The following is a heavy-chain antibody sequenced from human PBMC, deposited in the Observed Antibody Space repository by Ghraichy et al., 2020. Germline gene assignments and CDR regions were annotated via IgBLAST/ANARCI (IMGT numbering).Heavy chain of an antibody. J-gene: IGHJ4*02. V-gene: IGHV1-18*01. Sequence: ASVKVSCKASGYTFTSYGISWVRQAPGQGLEWMGWISAHNGDRKYVQKFQDRVTMTIDTSTSTAYMELRSLQSDDTAVYYCAREALGVRFWGSEYWGQGTLVTVSS. CDR1: GYTFTSYG. CDR3: AREALGVRFWGSEY. D-gene: IGHD3-3*01. CDR2: ISAHNGDR.